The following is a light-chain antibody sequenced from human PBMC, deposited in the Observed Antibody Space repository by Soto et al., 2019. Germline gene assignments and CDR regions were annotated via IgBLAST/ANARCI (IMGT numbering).Light chain of an antibody. CDR3: SSYTSSSTRV. J-gene: IGLJ1*01. CDR1: SSDVGGYIY. V-gene: IGLV2-14*01. CDR2: DVN. Sequence: QSALTQPASVSGSPGQSITISCTGTSSDVGGYIYVSWYQQNPGNAPKLMIYDVNNPRSGVSYRFSGSKSGNTASLTISGLQAEDEADYYCSSYTSSSTRVFGTGTKLTVL.